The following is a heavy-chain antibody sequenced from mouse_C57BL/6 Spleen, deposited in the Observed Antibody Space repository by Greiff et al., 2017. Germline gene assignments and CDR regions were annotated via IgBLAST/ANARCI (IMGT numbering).Heavy chain of an antibody. V-gene: IGHV5-17*01. CDR3: ARGGLGSRYFDV. J-gene: IGHJ1*03. Sequence: EVHLVESGGGLVKPGGSLKLSCAASGFTFSDYGMHWVRQAPEKGLEWVAYISSGSSTIYYAATVQGRFTISRDKAKNTLFLQMTSLRSEDTAMYYCARGGLGSRYFDVWGTGTTVTVSA. CDR1: GFTFSDYG. D-gene: IGHD1-1*02. CDR2: ISSGSSTI.